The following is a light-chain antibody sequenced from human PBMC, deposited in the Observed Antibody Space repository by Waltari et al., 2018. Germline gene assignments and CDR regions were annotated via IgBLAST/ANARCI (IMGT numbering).Light chain of an antibody. CDR1: QSISSW. Sequence: DIQMTQSPSTLSASVGDRVTITCRASQSISSWLAWYQQKPGKAPKLLIYKASSLESGVPSRFSGCGSGTEFTLTISSLQPDDFATYYCQQYNSYSPTTFGQGTKVEIK. CDR2: KAS. V-gene: IGKV1-5*03. CDR3: QQYNSYSPTT. J-gene: IGKJ1*01.